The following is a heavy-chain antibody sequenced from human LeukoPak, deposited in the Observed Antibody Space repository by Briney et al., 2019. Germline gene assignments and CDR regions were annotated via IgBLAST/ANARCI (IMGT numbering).Heavy chain of an antibody. Sequence: KTGGSLRLSCAASGFTFSSYSMNWVRQAPGKGLEWVSSISSSSSYIYYADSVKGQFTISRDNAKNSLYLQMNSLRAEDTAVYYCARTSSGWYEDAFDIWGQGTMVTVPS. CDR3: ARTSSGWYEDAFDI. D-gene: IGHD6-19*01. V-gene: IGHV3-21*01. J-gene: IGHJ3*02. CDR2: ISSSSSYI. CDR1: GFTFSSYS.